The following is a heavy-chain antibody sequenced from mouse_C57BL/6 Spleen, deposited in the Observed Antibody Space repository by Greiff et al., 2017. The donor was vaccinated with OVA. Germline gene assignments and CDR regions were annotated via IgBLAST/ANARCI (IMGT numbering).Heavy chain of an antibody. J-gene: IGHJ4*01. Sequence: QVQLKQPGAELVKPGASVKLSCKASGYTFTSYWMHWVKQRPGRGLEWIGRIDPNSGGTKYNEKFKSKATLTVDKPSSTAYMQLSSLTSEDSAVYYCARDGDYGSSYVNVYYYAMDYWGQGTSVTVSS. CDR1: GYTFTSYW. CDR3: ARDGDYGSSYVNVYYYAMDY. CDR2: IDPNSGGT. V-gene: IGHV1-72*01. D-gene: IGHD1-1*01.